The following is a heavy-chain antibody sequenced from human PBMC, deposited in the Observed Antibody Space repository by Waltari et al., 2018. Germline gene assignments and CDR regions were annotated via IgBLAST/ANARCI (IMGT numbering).Heavy chain of an antibody. J-gene: IGHJ3*02. D-gene: IGHD2-21*01. CDR1: GFTFSSYG. Sequence: QVQLVESGGGVVQPGRSLRLSCAASGFTFSSYGMHWVRQAPGKGLEWVAVIWYDGSNKYYADSVKGRFTISRDNSKNTLYLQMNSLRAEDTAMYYCAKDLIPIKPEVGAFDIWGQGTMVTVSS. V-gene: IGHV3-30*18. CDR2: IWYDGSNK. CDR3: AKDLIPIKPEVGAFDI.